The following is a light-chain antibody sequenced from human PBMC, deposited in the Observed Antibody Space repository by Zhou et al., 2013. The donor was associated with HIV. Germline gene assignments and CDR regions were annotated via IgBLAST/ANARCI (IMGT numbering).Light chain of an antibody. J-gene: IGKJ2*04. CDR1: QDINKY. CDR3: QQYDNFPLWS. V-gene: IGKV1-33*01. Sequence: DIQMTQSPSSLSASVGDRVTFTCQASQDINKYLNWYQQKPGKAPQLLIFDAFNLHTGVSSRFRGGGSGTEFTLTINSLQPEDVAIYYCQQYDNFPLWSFGQGTKLEIK. CDR2: DAF.